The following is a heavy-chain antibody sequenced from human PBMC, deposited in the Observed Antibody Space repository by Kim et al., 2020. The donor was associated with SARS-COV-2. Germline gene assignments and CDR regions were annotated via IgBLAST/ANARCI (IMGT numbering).Heavy chain of an antibody. Sequence: GGSLRLSCSASGFTFSSYAMHWVRQAPGKGLEYVSAISSNGGSTYYADSVKGRFTISRDNSKNTLYLQMSSLRAEDTAVYYCVKEGGSSSWYEGEFDYWGQGTLVTVSS. D-gene: IGHD6-13*01. V-gene: IGHV3-64D*06. CDR1: GFTFSSYA. CDR3: VKEGGSSSWYEGEFDY. J-gene: IGHJ4*02. CDR2: ISSNGGST.